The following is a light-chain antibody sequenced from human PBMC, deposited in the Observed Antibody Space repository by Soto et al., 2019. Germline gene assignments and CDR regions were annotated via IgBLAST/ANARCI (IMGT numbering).Light chain of an antibody. Sequence: DIQMTQSPSSLSASVGDRVTITCRASQTISNYFNWYQQRPGKVPKLLIYGASSLQSGVPSRFRGSGSGTDFTLTISSLQPEDFATYYCQQSYSIPWTFGQGTKVEIK. CDR3: QQSYSIPWT. J-gene: IGKJ1*01. CDR1: QTISNY. CDR2: GAS. V-gene: IGKV1-39*01.